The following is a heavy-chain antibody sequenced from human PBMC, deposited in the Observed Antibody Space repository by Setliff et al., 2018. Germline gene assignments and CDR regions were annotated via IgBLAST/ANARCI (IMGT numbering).Heavy chain of an antibody. Sequence: PSETLSLTCTVSGDSISNDYWNWIRQPPGKRLEWIGYIYARGTTNYNPSLTSRVTISLDTSKNHLSLRLSSVTAADTAVYYCARGPRGYGSGSYYATEYFQHWGQGTLVTVSS. J-gene: IGHJ1*01. CDR3: ARGPRGYGSGSYYATEYFQH. D-gene: IGHD3-10*01. CDR2: IYARGTT. CDR1: GDSISNDY. V-gene: IGHV4-4*08.